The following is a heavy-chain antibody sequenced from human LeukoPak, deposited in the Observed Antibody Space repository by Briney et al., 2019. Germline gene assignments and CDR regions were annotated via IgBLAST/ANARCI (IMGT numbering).Heavy chain of an antibody. Sequence: ASVKVSCKASGYTFTNYYIDWVRQAPGQGPEWMGIIRPSGGSTDYAQKFQGRVTLTRDTSTSTVYMELSSLRSEYTAVYYCARDGGGDGFGWAFDSWGQGTLVTVSS. CDR3: ARDGGGDGFGWAFDS. CDR2: IRPSGGST. D-gene: IGHD3-16*01. V-gene: IGHV1-46*01. CDR1: GYTFTNYY. J-gene: IGHJ4*02.